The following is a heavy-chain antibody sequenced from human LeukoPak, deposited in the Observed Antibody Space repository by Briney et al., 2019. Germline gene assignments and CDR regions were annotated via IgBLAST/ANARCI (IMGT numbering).Heavy chain of an antibody. CDR2: IKQDGSEK. V-gene: IGHV3-7*01. CDR3: ARDTSAWRYGMDV. Sequence: GGSLRLSCEASGFTFSSHWMSWVRQAPGKGLEWVAIIKQDGSEKDYVASVTGRFTISRDNAKNSLYLQMTSLRDEDTAVYYCARDTSAWRYGMDVWGQGTTVTVSS. J-gene: IGHJ6*02. D-gene: IGHD6-19*01. CDR1: GFTFSSHW.